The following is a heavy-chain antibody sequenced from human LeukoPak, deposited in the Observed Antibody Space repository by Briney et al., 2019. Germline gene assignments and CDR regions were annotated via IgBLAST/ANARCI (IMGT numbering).Heavy chain of an antibody. V-gene: IGHV3-66*01. Sequence: GGSLRLSCAASGFTVSSNYMGWVRQAPGKGLEWVSVIYSGGDTYYADSVKGGFTISRDNSKNMIYLEMSSLKAEDTAVYYCAKERSLEIAVAGTIFDHWGQGTLVTVSS. CDR1: GFTVSSNY. CDR2: IYSGGDT. J-gene: IGHJ4*02. D-gene: IGHD6-19*01. CDR3: AKERSLEIAVAGTIFDH.